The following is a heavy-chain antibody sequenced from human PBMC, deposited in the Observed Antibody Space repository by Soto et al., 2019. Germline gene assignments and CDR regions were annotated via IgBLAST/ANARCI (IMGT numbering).Heavy chain of an antibody. CDR2: IIPIFGTA. V-gene: IGHV1-69*06. J-gene: IGHJ4*02. D-gene: IGHD2-8*01. CDR3: AREKYCTNGVCPYSSSRTFDY. CDR1: GGTFSSYA. Sequence: SVKVSCKASGGTFSSYAISWLRQSPGQGLEWMGGIIPIFGTANYAQKFQGRVTITADKSTSTAYMELSSLRSEDTAVYYCAREKYCTNGVCPYSSSRTFDYWGQGTLVTVSS.